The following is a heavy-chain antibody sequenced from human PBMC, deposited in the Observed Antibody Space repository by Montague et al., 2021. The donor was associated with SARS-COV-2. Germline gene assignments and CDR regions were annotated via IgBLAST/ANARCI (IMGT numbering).Heavy chain of an antibody. D-gene: IGHD2-2*01. CDR2: IHHSGTT. Sequence: SETLSLTCTVSGXSVSGTSYYWAWIRQPPGKGLEWIVNIHHSGTTFYNLSLKSRVTISVDTSKNEVSLKLNSVTAADTAVYYCARQGGPAGKHWFDPWGQGTLVTVSS. CDR1: GXSVSGTSYY. V-gene: IGHV4-39*01. CDR3: ARQGGPAGKHWFDP. J-gene: IGHJ5*02.